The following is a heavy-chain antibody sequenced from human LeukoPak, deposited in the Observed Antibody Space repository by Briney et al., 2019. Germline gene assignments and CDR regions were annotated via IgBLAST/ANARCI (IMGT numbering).Heavy chain of an antibody. CDR3: ARGVGATISYYHYYIDV. V-gene: IGHV1-8*03. Sequence: ASVKVSRKASGYTFTSYDINWVRQASGQGLEWMGWMNPNTGNTGYAQKFQGRVTITRNTSISTVYMELSSLRSEDTAVYYCARGVGATISYYHYYIDVRGKGTTVTVSS. CDR1: GYTFTSYD. D-gene: IGHD1-26*01. CDR2: MNPNTGNT. J-gene: IGHJ6*03.